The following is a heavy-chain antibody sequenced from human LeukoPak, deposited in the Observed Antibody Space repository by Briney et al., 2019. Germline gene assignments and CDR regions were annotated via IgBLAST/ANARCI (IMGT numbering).Heavy chain of an antibody. CDR2: VYYTGST. V-gene: IGHV4-39*01. CDR1: GASIYTSSSY. CDR3: TTSRTNDCSSPSCYTDY. J-gene: IGHJ4*02. D-gene: IGHD2-2*02. Sequence: RSSETLSLTCTVSGASIYTSSSYWGWIRQPPGKGLEWIASVYYTGSTYYSPSLKSRATISVDTSNNQFSLELNSVTAADTAVYYCTTSRTNDCSSPSCYTDYWGQGTLVTVSS.